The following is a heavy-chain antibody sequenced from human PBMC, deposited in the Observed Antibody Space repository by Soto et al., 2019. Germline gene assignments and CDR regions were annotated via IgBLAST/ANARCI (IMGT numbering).Heavy chain of an antibody. D-gene: IGHD1-26*01. CDR1: GGSVSSGSYY. J-gene: IGHJ6*02. CDR3: ARDLSGWEGYYGMDV. Sequence: QVQLQESGPGLVKPSETLSLTCTVSGGSVSSGSYYWSWIRQPPGKGLEWIGYIYYSGSTNYNPSLKSRVTISVDTSKNQFSLKLSSVTAADTAVYYCARDLSGWEGYYGMDVWGQGTTVTVSS. V-gene: IGHV4-61*01. CDR2: IYYSGST.